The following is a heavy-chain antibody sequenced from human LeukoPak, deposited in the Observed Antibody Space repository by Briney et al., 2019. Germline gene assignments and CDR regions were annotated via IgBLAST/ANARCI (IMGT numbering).Heavy chain of an antibody. CDR3: AKGYCSSISCLVYY. J-gene: IGHJ4*02. D-gene: IGHD2-2*01. CDR2: ISWNSGSI. V-gene: IGHV3-9*01. Sequence: PGRSLRLSCAASGFTFDDYAMHWVRQAPGKGLEWVSGISWNSGSIDYADSVKGRFTISRDNAKNSLYLQMNSLRAEDTALYYCAKGYCSSISCLVYYWGQGTLVTVSP. CDR1: GFTFDDYA.